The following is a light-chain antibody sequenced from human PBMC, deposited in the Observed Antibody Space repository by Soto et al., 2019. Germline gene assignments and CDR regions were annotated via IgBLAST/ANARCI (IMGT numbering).Light chain of an antibody. CDR2: GAS. J-gene: IGKJ5*01. V-gene: IGKV3-15*01. Sequence: EIVMTQSPATLSVSPGERATLSCRASQSVSSNLAWYQHKPGQAPRLLIYGASIRATGIPARFSGSGSWTEFTLTISSLQSEDFAVYYCQQYNTWPPITFGQGTRLEIK. CDR3: QQYNTWPPIT. CDR1: QSVSSN.